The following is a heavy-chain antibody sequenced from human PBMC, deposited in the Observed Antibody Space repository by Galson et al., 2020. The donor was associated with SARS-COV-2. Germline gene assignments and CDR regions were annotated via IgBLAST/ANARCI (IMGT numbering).Heavy chain of an antibody. V-gene: IGHV3-13*01. CDR3: ARAYMIGDWYFDL. CDR1: GFTFSSYD. D-gene: IGHD3-10*02. Sequence: GGSLRFSCAASGFTFSSYDMHWVRQATGKGLEWVLAIGTAGDTYYPGSVKGRFTISRENAKNSLYLQMNSLRAGDTAVYYCARAYMIGDWYFDLWGRGTLVTVSS. CDR2: IGTAGDT. J-gene: IGHJ2*01.